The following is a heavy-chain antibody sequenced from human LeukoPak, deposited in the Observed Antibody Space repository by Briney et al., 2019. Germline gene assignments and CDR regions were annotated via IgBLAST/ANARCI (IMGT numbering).Heavy chain of an antibody. D-gene: IGHD6-6*01. V-gene: IGHV3-21*01. CDR3: ASEGSIPVDY. J-gene: IGHJ4*02. CDR2: ISSSSSYI. CDR1: GFTFSSYS. Sequence: GGSLRLSCAASGFTFSSYSMNWVRQAPGKGLEWVSSISSSSSYIYYADSAKGRFTISRDNAKNSLYLHMNSLRAEDTAVYYCASEGSIPVDYWGQGTLVTVSS.